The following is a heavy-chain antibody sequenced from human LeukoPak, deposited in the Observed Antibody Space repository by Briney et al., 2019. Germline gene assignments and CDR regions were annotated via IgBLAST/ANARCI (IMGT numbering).Heavy chain of an antibody. J-gene: IGHJ2*01. Sequence: PGGSLRLSCAASGFTSSDHYMDWVRQTPGKRLEWVGRIRNKANSYTTEYAASVKGRFTISTDDSTNSLYLQMNSLKTEDTAVYYCARDAGYTYPGWYFDLWGRGTLVTVSS. D-gene: IGHD5-18*01. CDR2: IRNKANSYTT. V-gene: IGHV3-72*01. CDR3: ARDAGYTYPGWYFDL. CDR1: GFTSSDHY.